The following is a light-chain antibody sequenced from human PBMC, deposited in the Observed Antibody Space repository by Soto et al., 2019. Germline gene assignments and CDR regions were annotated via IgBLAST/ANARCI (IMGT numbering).Light chain of an antibody. Sequence: QLVLTQPPSASGTPGQKVTISCSGASSNIGNNFVSWYQQVPGTAPKLLIYSDDQRPSGVPDRVSGSKSGTSASLAISGLRSEDEADYYCSTWDASLSGRVFGGGTQLTVL. J-gene: IGLJ3*02. CDR1: SSNIGNNF. V-gene: IGLV1-47*02. CDR2: SDD. CDR3: STWDASLSGRV.